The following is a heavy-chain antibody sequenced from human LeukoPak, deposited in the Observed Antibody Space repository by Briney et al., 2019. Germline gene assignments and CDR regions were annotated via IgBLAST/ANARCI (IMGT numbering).Heavy chain of an antibody. CDR3: ARVGIAAAHLRYYFDY. CDR1: SGSVSSGSYY. Sequence: SETLSLTCTVSSGSVSSGSYYWSWIRQPPGKGLEWIGYIYYSGSTNCNPSLKSRVTISVDTSKNQFSLKLSSVTAADTAVYYCARVGIAAAHLRYYFDYWGQGTLVTVSS. CDR2: IYYSGST. J-gene: IGHJ4*02. D-gene: IGHD6-13*01. V-gene: IGHV4-61*01.